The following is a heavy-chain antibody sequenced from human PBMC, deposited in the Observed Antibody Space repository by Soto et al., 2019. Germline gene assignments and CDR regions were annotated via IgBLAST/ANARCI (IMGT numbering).Heavy chain of an antibody. CDR3: ARVRLRYFDWLPILNDY. D-gene: IGHD3-9*01. CDR1: GFTFSDYY. V-gene: IGHV3-11*01. CDR2: ISSSGSTI. Sequence: GGSLRLSCAASGFTFSDYYMSWIRQAPGKGLEWVSYISSSGSTIYYADSVKGRFTISRDNAKNSLYLQMNSLRAEDTAVYYCARVRLRYFDWLPILNDYWGQGTLVTVS. J-gene: IGHJ4*02.